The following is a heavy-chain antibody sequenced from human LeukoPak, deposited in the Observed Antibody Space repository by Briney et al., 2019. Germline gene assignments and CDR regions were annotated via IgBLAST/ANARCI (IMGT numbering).Heavy chain of an antibody. J-gene: IGHJ4*02. CDR3: ARAGFVDAPMVHFDY. V-gene: IGHV1-2*02. CDR2: INPNSGGA. D-gene: IGHD5-18*01. Sequence: ASVKVSCKASGYTFTDYYMHWVRQAPGQGLEWMGWINPNSGGANYAQKFQDRVTMTTDTSASTAYMELNRLRSDDTAMFFCARAGFVDAPMVHFDYWGQGTLVTVSS. CDR1: GYTFTDYY.